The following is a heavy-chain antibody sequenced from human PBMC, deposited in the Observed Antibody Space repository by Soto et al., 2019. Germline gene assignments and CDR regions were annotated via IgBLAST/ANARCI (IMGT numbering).Heavy chain of an antibody. CDR1: GYTFTSYG. Sequence: QVQLVQSGAEVKKSGASVKVSCKASGYTFTSYGISWVRQAPGQGLEWMGWISAYNGNTNYAQKLQGRVTMTTDTSTSTAYMELRSLRSDDTAVYYCARFETGVKSREGQLPAYYYYGMDVWGQGTTVTVSS. J-gene: IGHJ6*02. D-gene: IGHD2-2*01. V-gene: IGHV1-18*01. CDR3: ARFETGVKSREGQLPAYYYYGMDV. CDR2: ISAYNGNT.